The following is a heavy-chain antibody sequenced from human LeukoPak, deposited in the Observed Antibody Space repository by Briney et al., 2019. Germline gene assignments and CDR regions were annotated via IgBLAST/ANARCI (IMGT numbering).Heavy chain of an antibody. CDR2: ISSSSSYI. V-gene: IGHV3-21*01. Sequence: MTGGSLRLSCAASGFTFSSYSMNWVRQAPGKGLEWVSSISSSSSYIYYADSVKGRFTISRDNAKNSLYLQMNSLRVEDTAVYYCARPYCASTSCPTFEDWGQGTLVTVSS. D-gene: IGHD2-2*01. J-gene: IGHJ4*02. CDR1: GFTFSSYS. CDR3: ARPYCASTSCPTFED.